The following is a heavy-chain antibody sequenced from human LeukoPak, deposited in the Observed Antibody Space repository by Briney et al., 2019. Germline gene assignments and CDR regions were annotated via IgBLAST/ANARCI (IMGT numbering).Heavy chain of an antibody. V-gene: IGHV1-2*02. D-gene: IGHD6-13*01. J-gene: IGHJ4*02. CDR1: GYTFTGYY. CDR3: ARESSSSTWTFHY. Sequence: ASVKVSCKASGYTFTGYYMHWVRQAPGQGLEWMGWINPNTGDTNYAQKFQGRVTMTRDTSIGTAYMELSRLTSDDTAVYYCARESSSSTWTFHYWGQGTLVTVSS. CDR2: INPNTGDT.